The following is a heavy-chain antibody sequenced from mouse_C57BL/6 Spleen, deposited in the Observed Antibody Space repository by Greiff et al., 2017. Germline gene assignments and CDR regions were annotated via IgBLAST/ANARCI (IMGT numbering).Heavy chain of an antibody. CDR3: ARGSYYGSSYLPWFAY. CDR2: IYPGSGNT. J-gene: IGHJ3*01. Sequence: QVQLQQSGAELVRPGASVKLSCKASGYTFTDYYINWVKQRPGQGLEWIARIYPGSGNTYYNEKFKGKATLTAEKSSSTAYMQLSSLTSEDSAVYFCARGSYYGSSYLPWFAYWGQGTLVTVSA. V-gene: IGHV1-76*01. D-gene: IGHD1-1*01. CDR1: GYTFTDYY.